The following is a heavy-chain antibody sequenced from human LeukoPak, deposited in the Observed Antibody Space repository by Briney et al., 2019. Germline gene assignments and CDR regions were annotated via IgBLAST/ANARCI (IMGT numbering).Heavy chain of an antibody. CDR3: AKDGDYYDSTPYPDY. J-gene: IGHJ4*02. Sequence: GRSLRLSCAASGFTFSSYGMHWVRQAPGKGLEWVAVISYDGSNKYYADSVKGRFTISRDNPKNTLYLQMNSLRAEDTAVYYCAKDGDYYDSTPYPDYWGQGTLVTVSS. D-gene: IGHD3-22*01. V-gene: IGHV3-30*18. CDR2: ISYDGSNK. CDR1: GFTFSSYG.